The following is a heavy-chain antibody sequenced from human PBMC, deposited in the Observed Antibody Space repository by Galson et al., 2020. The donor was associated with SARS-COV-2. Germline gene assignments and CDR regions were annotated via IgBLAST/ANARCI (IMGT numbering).Heavy chain of an antibody. D-gene: IGHD2-15*01. V-gene: IGHV3-30*04. CDR1: GFTFSTYA. CDR2: ISYDGTNK. CDR3: TRGDVVVPGEYYYYYYYGMDV. J-gene: IGHJ6*02. Sequence: TGGSLRLSCAASGFTFSTYAMHWVRQAPGKGLEWVAVISYDGTNKHYGDSVRGRFTISRDDSKNALYLQMNSLRAEDTAVYYCTRGDVVVPGEYYYYYYYGMDVWGQGTTVTVSS.